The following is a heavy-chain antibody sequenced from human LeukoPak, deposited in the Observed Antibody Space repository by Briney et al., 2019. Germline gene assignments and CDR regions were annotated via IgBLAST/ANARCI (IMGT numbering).Heavy chain of an antibody. J-gene: IGHJ3*02. Sequence: GGSLRLSCAASGFTFNSHWMHWVRQAPGKGLVWVSRINGDGSSTTYADSVRGRFTISRDDAKNTLYLEMDRLRGEDTAVYYCSREWHDAFDIWRQGTMVTVSS. CDR1: GFTFNSHW. CDR2: INGDGSST. D-gene: IGHD5-24*01. V-gene: IGHV3-74*01. CDR3: SREWHDAFDI.